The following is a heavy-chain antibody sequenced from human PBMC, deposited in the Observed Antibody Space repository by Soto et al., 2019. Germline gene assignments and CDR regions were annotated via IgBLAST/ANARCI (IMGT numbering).Heavy chain of an antibody. D-gene: IGHD5-12*01. CDR1: GGSISSGDYY. Sequence: ASETLSLTCTVSGGSISSGDYYWSWIRQPPGKGLEWIGYIYYSGSTYYNPSLKSRVTISVDTSKNQFSLKLSSVTAADTAVYYCARASRWLQLSFDYWGQGTLVTVSS. CDR2: IYYSGST. J-gene: IGHJ4*02. V-gene: IGHV4-30-4*01. CDR3: ARASRWLQLSFDY.